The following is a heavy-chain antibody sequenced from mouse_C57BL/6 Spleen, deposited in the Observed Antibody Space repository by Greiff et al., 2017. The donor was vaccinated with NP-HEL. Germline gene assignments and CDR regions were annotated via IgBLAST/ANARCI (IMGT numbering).Heavy chain of an antibody. V-gene: IGHV1-7*01. D-gene: IGHD1-1*01. J-gene: IGHJ3*01. CDR2: INPSSGYT. CDR1: GYTFTSYW. CDR3: ARSIYGSSYPFAY. Sequence: VQLQQSGAELAKPGASVKLSCKASGYTFTSYWMHWVKQRPGQGLEWIGYINPSSGYTKYNQKFKDKATLTADKSSSTAYMQLSSLTYEDSAVYYCARSIYGSSYPFAYWGQVTLVTVSA.